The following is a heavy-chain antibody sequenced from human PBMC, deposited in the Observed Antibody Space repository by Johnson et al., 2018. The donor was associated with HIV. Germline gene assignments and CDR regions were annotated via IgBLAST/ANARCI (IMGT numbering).Heavy chain of an antibody. CDR1: GLNFSDYG. Sequence: QVQLVESGGGVVQPGRSVRLSCVVSGLNFSDYGMHWVRQAPGKGLEWVAIISFDGSNEYYADSVKGRFTISRDNSKNSLYLQMNSLRAEDTAVYYCARDPSRLRQSDIWGQGTMVTVSS. CDR2: ISFDGSNE. J-gene: IGHJ3*02. D-gene: IGHD3-16*01. V-gene: IGHV3-30*04. CDR3: ARDPSRLRQSDI.